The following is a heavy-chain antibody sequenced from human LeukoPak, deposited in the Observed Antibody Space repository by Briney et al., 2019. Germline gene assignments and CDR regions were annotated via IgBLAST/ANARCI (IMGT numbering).Heavy chain of an antibody. CDR3: ARGRKYTSGYRVTELGSGYSDY. V-gene: IGHV4-34*01. CDR1: GGSFSGYY. D-gene: IGHD5-18*01. CDR2: INHSGST. J-gene: IGHJ4*02. Sequence: NPSETLSLTCAVYGGSFSGYYWSWLRQPPGKGLEWIGEINHSGSTNYNPSLKSRVTISVDTSKNQFSLKLSSVTAADTAVYYCARGRKYTSGYRVTELGSGYSDYWGQGTLVTVSS.